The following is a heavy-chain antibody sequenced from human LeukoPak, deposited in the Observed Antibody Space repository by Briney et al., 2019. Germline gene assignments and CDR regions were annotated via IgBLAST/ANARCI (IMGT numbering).Heavy chain of an antibody. CDR1: GFTFDDYA. Sequence: PGGSLRLSCAASGFTFDDYAMHWVRQAPGKGLERVSGISWNSGSIGYADSVKGRFTISRDNAKNSLYLQMNSLRAEDTALYYCAKSAYDSSGYINYWGQGTLVTVSS. J-gene: IGHJ4*02. CDR2: ISWNSGSI. CDR3: AKSAYDSSGYINY. D-gene: IGHD3-22*01. V-gene: IGHV3-9*01.